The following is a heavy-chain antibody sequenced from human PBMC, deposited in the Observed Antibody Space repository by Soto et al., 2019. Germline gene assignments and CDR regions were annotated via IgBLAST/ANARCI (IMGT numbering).Heavy chain of an antibody. D-gene: IGHD4-4*01. CDR2: ISSGSNYI. CDR3: ARDPGIDDYTPLDY. Sequence: GGSLRLSCTASGFTFSRYSLNWVRQAPGKGLEWVSSISSGSNYIDYADSVKGRFTISRDNAKNSLYLQMNSLRVEDTAIYYCARDPGIDDYTPLDYWGQEPWSPSPQ. J-gene: IGHJ4*01. V-gene: IGHV3-21*06. CDR1: GFTFSRYS.